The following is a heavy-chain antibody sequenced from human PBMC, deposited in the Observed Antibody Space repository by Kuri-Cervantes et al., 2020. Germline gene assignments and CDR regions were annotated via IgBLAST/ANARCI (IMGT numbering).Heavy chain of an antibody. CDR2: INPNSGGT. J-gene: IGHJ6*03. D-gene: IGHD3-16*01. V-gene: IGHV1-2*02. Sequence: ASVKVSCKASGYTFTGYYMHWVRQAPGQGLEWMGWINPNSGGTNYAQKFQGRVTMTRDTSISTAYMELSRLRSEDTAVYYCARVGGVLGYYYYYYMDVWGKGTTVTVSS. CDR1: GYTFTGYY. CDR3: ARVGGVLGYYYYYYMDV.